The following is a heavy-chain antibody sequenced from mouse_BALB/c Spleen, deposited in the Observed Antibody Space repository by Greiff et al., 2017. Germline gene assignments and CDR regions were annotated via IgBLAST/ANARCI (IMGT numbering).Heavy chain of an antibody. CDR2: ISDGGSYT. CDR3: ARVDYDGYWYFDV. Sequence: EVMLVESGGGLVKPGGSLKLSCAASGFTFSDYYMYWVRQTPEKRLEWVATISDGGSYTYYPDSVKGRFTISRDNAKNNLYLQMSSLKSEDTAMYYCARVDYDGYWYFDVWGAGTTVTVSS. V-gene: IGHV5-4*02. J-gene: IGHJ1*01. D-gene: IGHD2-3*01. CDR1: GFTFSDYY.